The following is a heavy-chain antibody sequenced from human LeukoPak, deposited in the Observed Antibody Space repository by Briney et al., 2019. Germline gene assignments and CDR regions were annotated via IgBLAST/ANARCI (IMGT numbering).Heavy chain of an antibody. D-gene: IGHD1-1*01. J-gene: IGHJ6*02. CDR3: ARDLSGSTTGTTMYYYYGMDV. Sequence: GASVTVSCKASGYTFTGYYMHWVRQAPGQGLEWLGWINPNSGGTNYAQKFQGRVTMTRDTSISTAYMELSRLRSDDTAVYYCARDLSGSTTGTTMYYYYGMDVWGQGTTVTVSS. CDR2: INPNSGGT. V-gene: IGHV1-2*02. CDR1: GYTFTGYY.